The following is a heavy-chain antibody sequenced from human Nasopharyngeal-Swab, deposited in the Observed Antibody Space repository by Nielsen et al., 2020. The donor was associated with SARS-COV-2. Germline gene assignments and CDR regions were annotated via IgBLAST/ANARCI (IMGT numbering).Heavy chain of an antibody. D-gene: IGHD2-15*01. Sequence: GKSLKISCETSGFTFDDYAMYWVRQAPGKGPEWVSGISWNGNIRGHADSLEGRFTISRDNAKSSLYLQMNSLRDEDTALYYCARGLFDGGYQFALDYWGQGTLVTVSS. J-gene: IGHJ4*02. V-gene: IGHV3-9*01. CDR2: ISWNGNIR. CDR3: ARGLFDGGYQFALDY. CDR1: GFTFDDYA.